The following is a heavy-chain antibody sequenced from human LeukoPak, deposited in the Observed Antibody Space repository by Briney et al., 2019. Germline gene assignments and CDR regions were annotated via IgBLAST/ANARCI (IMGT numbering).Heavy chain of an antibody. CDR2: ISSSSSYI. V-gene: IGHV3-21*01. CDR3: ARNSGSPTYYFDY. J-gene: IGHJ4*02. Sequence: PGGSLRLSCAASGFTFSGYSMKWVRQAPGKGLEWVSSISSSSSYIYYADSVKGRFTISRDNAKNSLYLQMNSLRAEDTAVYYCARNSGSPTYYFDYWGQGTLVTVSS. CDR1: GFTFSGYS. D-gene: IGHD1-26*01.